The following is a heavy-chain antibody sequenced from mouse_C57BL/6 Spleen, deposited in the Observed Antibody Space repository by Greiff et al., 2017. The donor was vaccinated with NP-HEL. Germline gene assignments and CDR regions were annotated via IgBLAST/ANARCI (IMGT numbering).Heavy chain of an antibody. CDR1: GYTFTSYW. Sequence: QVQLQQPGAELVRPGSSVKLSCKASGYTFTSYWMHWVKQRPIQGLEWIGNIDPSDSETHYNQKFKDKATLTVDKSSSTAYMQLSSLTSEDSAVYYCARNAYYSNYDYGGQGTTLTVSS. CDR3: ARNAYYSNYDY. D-gene: IGHD2-5*01. CDR2: IDPSDSET. J-gene: IGHJ2*01. V-gene: IGHV1-52*01.